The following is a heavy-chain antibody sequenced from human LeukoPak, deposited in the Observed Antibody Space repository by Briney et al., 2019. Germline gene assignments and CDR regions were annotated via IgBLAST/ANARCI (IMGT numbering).Heavy chain of an antibody. V-gene: IGHV4-61*02. J-gene: IGHJ1*01. CDR2: IYTSGST. Sequence: PSETLSLTCTVSGGSISSGSYYWSWIRQPAGKGLEWIGRIYTSGSTNYNPSLKSRVTISVDTSKNQFSLKLSSVTAADTAVYYCARVTGDSSSWYQHWGQGTLVTVSS. D-gene: IGHD6-13*01. CDR1: GGSISSGSYY. CDR3: ARVTGDSSSWYQH.